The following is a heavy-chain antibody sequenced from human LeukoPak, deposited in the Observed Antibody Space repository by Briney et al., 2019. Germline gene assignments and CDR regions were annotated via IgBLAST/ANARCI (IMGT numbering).Heavy chain of an antibody. CDR3: ARSLKELYGYYYMDV. D-gene: IGHD4-17*01. V-gene: IGHV4-59*11. Sequence: ASETLSLTCTVSGGSISSHYWSWIRQPPGKGLEWIGYIYYSGSTNYNPSLKSRVTISVDTSKNQFSLKLSSVTAADTAVYYCARSLKELYGYYYMDVWGKGTTVTVSS. CDR2: IYYSGST. CDR1: GGSISSHY. J-gene: IGHJ6*03.